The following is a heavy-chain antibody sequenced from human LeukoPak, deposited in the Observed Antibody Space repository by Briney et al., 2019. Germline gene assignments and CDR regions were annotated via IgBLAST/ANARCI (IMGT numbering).Heavy chain of an antibody. CDR3: AKVQKVLLVYVTTFDY. V-gene: IGHV3-43*02. CDR1: GFTFDDYA. CDR2: ISGDVGNT. Sequence: GGSLRLSCVASGFTFDDYAMHWVRQAPGKGLEWVSLISGDVGNTYYTDSVRGRFTISRDNSKNSLYLQMNSLRPEDTALYYCAKVQKVLLVYVTTFDYWGQGTLVSVSS. D-gene: IGHD2-8*01. J-gene: IGHJ4*02.